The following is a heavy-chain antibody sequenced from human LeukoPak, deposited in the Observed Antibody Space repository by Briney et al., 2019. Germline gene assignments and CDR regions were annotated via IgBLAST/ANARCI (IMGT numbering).Heavy chain of an antibody. Sequence: PSETLSLTCIVSGGPISSSSYYWGWIRQPPGKGLEWIGNIYYSGSTYYNPSLKSRVTISVDTSKNQFSLKLSSVTAADTAVYYCARESNNGDYVGYWGQGTLVTVSS. CDR2: IYYSGST. J-gene: IGHJ4*02. CDR3: ARESNNGDYVGY. CDR1: GGPISSSSYY. V-gene: IGHV4-39*07. D-gene: IGHD4-17*01.